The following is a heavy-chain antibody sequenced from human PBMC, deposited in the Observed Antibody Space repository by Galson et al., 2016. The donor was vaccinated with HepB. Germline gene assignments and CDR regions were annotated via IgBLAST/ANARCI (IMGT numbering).Heavy chain of an antibody. J-gene: IGHJ6*02. D-gene: IGHD3-16*01. CDR1: DFSVSDND. CDR2: TYSDGRT. Sequence: SLRLSCAASDFSVSDNDMSWVRQAPGKGLEWVAVTYSDGRTPYAESVKGRFTISRDNSKNTLYLRMNSLTADDTAVYYCTREKNPKDYKSRMDVWGQGTTVIVSS. V-gene: IGHV3-53*01. CDR3: TREKNPKDYKSRMDV.